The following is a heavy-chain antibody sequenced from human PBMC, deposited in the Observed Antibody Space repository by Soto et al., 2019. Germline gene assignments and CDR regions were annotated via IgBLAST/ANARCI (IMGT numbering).Heavy chain of an antibody. CDR3: ARAVVVAATHWFDP. V-gene: IGHV4-34*01. Sequence: SETLSLTCAVYGGSFSGYYWSWIRQPPGKGLEWIGEINHSGSTNYNPSLKSRVTISVDTSKNQFSLKLSSVTAADTAVYYCARAVVVAATHWFDPWGQGTLVTVSS. CDR2: INHSGST. CDR1: GGSFSGYY. D-gene: IGHD2-15*01. J-gene: IGHJ5*02.